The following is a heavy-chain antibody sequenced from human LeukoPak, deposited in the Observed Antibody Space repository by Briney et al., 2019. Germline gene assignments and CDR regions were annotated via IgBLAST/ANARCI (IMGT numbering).Heavy chain of an antibody. Sequence: SETLSLRCTVSGASVSSGDYQWSWIRQPPGKGLEWIGSIYHSGSSHYNPSLKSRVTMSVDTSKNQFSLNLNSVTAVDTAVYFCARGTPYDYVWGNYDYWGQGTLVTVSP. CDR2: IYHSGSS. V-gene: IGHV4-61*08. CDR3: ARGTPYDYVWGNYDY. CDR1: GASVSSGDYQ. J-gene: IGHJ4*02. D-gene: IGHD3-16*01.